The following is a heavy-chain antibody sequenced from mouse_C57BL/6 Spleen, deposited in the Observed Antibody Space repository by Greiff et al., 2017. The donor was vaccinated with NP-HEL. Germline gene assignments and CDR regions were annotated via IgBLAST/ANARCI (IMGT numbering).Heavy chain of an antibody. CDR1: GYTFTSYW. Sequence: QVQLQQSGAELVRPGTSVKLSCKASGYTFTSYWMHWVKQRPGQGLEWIGVIDPSDSYTNYNQKFKGKATLTVDTSSSTAYMQLSSLTSEDSAVYYCASTYDYDKGPWFAYWGQGTLVTVSA. CDR3: ASTYDYDKGPWFAY. V-gene: IGHV1-59*01. D-gene: IGHD2-4*01. CDR2: IDPSDSYT. J-gene: IGHJ3*01.